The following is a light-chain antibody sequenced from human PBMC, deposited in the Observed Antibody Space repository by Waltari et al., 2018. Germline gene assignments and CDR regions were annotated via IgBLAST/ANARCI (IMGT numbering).Light chain of an antibody. CDR1: SSALGGYNY. Sequence: QSALTQPRSVSGSPGQSVAIPCTGTSSALGGYNYVSWYQQHPGKAPKLMIYDVTKRPSGVPDRFSGSKSGNTASLTISGLQADDEADYYCCSYAGPFGGGTKLTVL. J-gene: IGLJ2*01. CDR2: DVT. V-gene: IGLV2-11*01. CDR3: CSYAGP.